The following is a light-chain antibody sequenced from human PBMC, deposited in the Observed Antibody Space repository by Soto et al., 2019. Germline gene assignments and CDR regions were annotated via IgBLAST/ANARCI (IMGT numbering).Light chain of an antibody. CDR3: SSYTRSSSVI. Sequence: QSVLTKPASVSGAPGQSIAISCTGTSSDVGAYDYVSWYQQHPGKAPKLMIFDVNYRPSGVSNRFSGSKSGNTASLTISGLPAEDEADYYCSSYTRSSSVIFGGGTKVTVL. CDR2: DVN. CDR1: SSDVGAYDY. J-gene: IGLJ2*01. V-gene: IGLV2-14*03.